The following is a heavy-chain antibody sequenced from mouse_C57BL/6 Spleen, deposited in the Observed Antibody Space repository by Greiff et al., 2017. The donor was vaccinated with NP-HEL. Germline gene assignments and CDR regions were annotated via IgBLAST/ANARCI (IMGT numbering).Heavy chain of an antibody. D-gene: IGHD1-1*01. CDR1: GFTFSSYG. Sequence: EVQGVESGGDLVKPGGSLKLSCAASGFTFSSYGMSWVRQTPDKRLEWVATISSGGSYTYYPDSVKGRFTISRDNAKNTLYLQMSSLKSEDTAMYYCARQGLTTVVATDYFDYWGQGTTLTVSS. CDR2: ISSGGSYT. V-gene: IGHV5-6*01. CDR3: ARQGLTTVVATDYFDY. J-gene: IGHJ2*01.